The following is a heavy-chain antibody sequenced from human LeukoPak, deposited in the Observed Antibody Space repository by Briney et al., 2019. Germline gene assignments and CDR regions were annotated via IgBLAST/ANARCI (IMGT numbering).Heavy chain of an antibody. J-gene: IGHJ6*03. CDR1: GYTFTGYY. CDR2: INPNSGGT. V-gene: IGHV1-2*02. D-gene: IGHD3-3*01. CDR3: ARDERLFWSGYPAYYYYMDV. Sequence: ASVKVSCKASGYTFTGYYMHWVRQAPGQGLEWMGWINPNSGGTNYAQKFQGRVTMTRDTSISTAYMELSSLRSEDTAVYYCARDERLFWSGYPAYYYYMDVWGKGTTVTVSS.